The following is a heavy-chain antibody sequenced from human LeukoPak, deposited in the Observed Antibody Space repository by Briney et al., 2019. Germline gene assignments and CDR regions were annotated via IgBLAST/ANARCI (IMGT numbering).Heavy chain of an antibody. CDR2: IYSGGST. Sequence: GGSLRLSCAASGFTVSSNYMSWVRQAPGKGLEWVSVIYSGGSTYYADSVKGRFTISRDNSKNTLYLQMNSLRAEDTAVYYCARDRLASYGYRRGHYYTDVWGKGTTVTVSS. V-gene: IGHV3-66*02. CDR3: ARDRLASYGYRRGHYYTDV. CDR1: GFTVSSNY. J-gene: IGHJ6*03. D-gene: IGHD5-18*01.